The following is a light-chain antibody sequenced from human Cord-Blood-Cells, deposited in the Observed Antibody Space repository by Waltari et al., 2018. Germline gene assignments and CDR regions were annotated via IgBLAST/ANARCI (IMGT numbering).Light chain of an antibody. V-gene: IGKV3-20*01. CDR1: QSVSSSY. CDR3: QQYGSSPPIT. J-gene: IGKJ5*01. Sequence: EIVLTQSPGTLSLSPGERATLSCRASQSVSSSYLAWYQQKPGQAPRIFIYGASSRATGIPDRFSGSGSGTDFTLTISRLEPEDFAVYYCQQYGSSPPITFGQGTRLEIK. CDR2: GAS.